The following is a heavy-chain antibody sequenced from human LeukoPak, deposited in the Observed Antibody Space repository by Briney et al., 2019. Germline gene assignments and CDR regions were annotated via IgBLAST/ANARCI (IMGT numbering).Heavy chain of an antibody. CDR1: GYTFTSYG. J-gene: IGHJ5*02. Sequence: GASVKVSCKASGYTFTSYGISWVRQAPGQGLEWMGWISAYNGNTNYAQKLQGRVTMTTDTSTSTAYMELRSLRPDDTAVYYCARAGDKYYDFWSGYYGANNNWFDPWGQGTLVTVSS. D-gene: IGHD3-3*01. CDR3: ARAGDKYYDFWSGYYGANNNWFDP. CDR2: ISAYNGNT. V-gene: IGHV1-18*01.